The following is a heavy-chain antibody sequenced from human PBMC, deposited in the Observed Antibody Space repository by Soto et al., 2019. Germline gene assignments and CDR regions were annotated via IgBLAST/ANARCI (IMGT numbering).Heavy chain of an antibody. CDR3: ARPARDCSSPGCAN. J-gene: IGHJ4*02. V-gene: IGHV3-7*01. CDR1: GLTFSIYW. D-gene: IGHD2-2*01. CDR2: INQDGSES. Sequence: EVQLVESGGGLVQPGGSLRLSCVVSGLTFSIYWMSWVRQTPGKGLEWVANINQDGSESYYVDSVKGRFTISRDNAKNSLYLQMTSLRAEDTAVYYCARPARDCSSPGCANWGQGTLVTVSS.